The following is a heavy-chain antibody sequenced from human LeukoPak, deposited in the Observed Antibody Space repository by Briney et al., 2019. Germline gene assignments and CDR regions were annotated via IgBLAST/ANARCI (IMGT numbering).Heavy chain of an antibody. V-gene: IGHV1-2*02. D-gene: IGHD2-2*02. J-gene: IGHJ4*02. Sequence: ASVKVSCKASGYTFTGHYLHWVRQAPGQGLEWMGWINPNIGDTNYAQKIQGRVTMTRDTSINTVYMELSRLISDDMAVYYCVRGDGYTSTRPFDYWGQGTPVTVSS. CDR1: GYTFTGHY. CDR2: INPNIGDT. CDR3: VRGDGYTSTRPFDY.